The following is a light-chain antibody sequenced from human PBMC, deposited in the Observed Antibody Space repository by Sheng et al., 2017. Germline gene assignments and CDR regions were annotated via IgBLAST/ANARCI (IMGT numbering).Light chain of an antibody. J-gene: IGKJ5*01. CDR3: QQYGSSPNT. CDR1: QSVYRNS. V-gene: IGKV3-20*01. Sequence: EIVLTQSPGTLSLSLGERASLSCRASQSVYRNSLAWYQQKPGQAPRLLIYDASNRATAIPDRFSGGGSGTDFTLTISRLEPEDFAVYYCQQYGSSPNTFGQGTRLEMK. CDR2: DAS.